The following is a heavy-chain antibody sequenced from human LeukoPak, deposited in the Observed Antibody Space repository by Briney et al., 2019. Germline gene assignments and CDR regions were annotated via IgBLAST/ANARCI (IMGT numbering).Heavy chain of an antibody. CDR2: ISGSGGST. CDR1: GFTFSSYA. Sequence: GGSLRLSCAASGFTFSSYAMSWVRQAPGKGLEWVSAISGSGGSTYYADSVKGRFTISKDNSKNTLYLQMNSLRAEDTAVYYCAKERRSYYDILTGYSPFDYWGQGTLVTVSS. V-gene: IGHV3-23*01. J-gene: IGHJ4*02. CDR3: AKERRSYYDILTGYSPFDY. D-gene: IGHD3-9*01.